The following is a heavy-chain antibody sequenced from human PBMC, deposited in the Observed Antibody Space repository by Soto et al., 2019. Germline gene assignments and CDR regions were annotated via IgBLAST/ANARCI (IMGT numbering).Heavy chain of an antibody. CDR3: ASNMYSSGPYGMDV. CDR1: GGTFSSYT. Sequence: QVQLVQSGAEVKKPGSSVKVSCKASGGTFSSYTISWVRQAPGQGLEWMGRIIPILGITNYAQKFQGRVTITADKSTSTAYMELSSLRSEDTAVYYCASNMYSSGPYGMDVWGQGTTVTVSS. CDR2: IIPILGIT. J-gene: IGHJ6*02. V-gene: IGHV1-69*02. D-gene: IGHD6-19*01.